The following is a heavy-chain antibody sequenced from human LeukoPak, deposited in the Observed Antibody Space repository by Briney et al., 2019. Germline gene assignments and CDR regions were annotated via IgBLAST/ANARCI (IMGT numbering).Heavy chain of an antibody. J-gene: IGHJ4*02. CDR2: IKSKTDGGTT. D-gene: IGHD2-2*02. CDR1: GFTFSNAW. CDR3: TTDIVVVPAAIHDY. Sequence: GGSLRLSCAASGFTFSNAWMSWVRQAPGKGLEWVGRIKSKTDGGTTDYAAPVKGRFTISRDDSKNTLYLQMNSLKTEDTAVYYCTTDIVVVPAAIHDYWGQGTLVTVSS. V-gene: IGHV3-15*01.